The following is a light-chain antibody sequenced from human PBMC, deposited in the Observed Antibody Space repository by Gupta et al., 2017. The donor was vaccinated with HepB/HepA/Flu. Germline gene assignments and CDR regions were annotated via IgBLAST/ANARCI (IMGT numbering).Light chain of an antibody. CDR3: QQYGSSPWT. J-gene: IGKJ1*01. Sequence: DIVLTQSPGTLSLSPGERATLSCRASQSVSSSYLAWDQQRPGQAPRLLIYGASSRAPGSSDRFSGSGSGKDFTLTISRLEPEDFAVYYCQQYGSSPWTFGQGTKVESK. CDR1: QSVSSSY. CDR2: GAS. V-gene: IGKV3-20*01.